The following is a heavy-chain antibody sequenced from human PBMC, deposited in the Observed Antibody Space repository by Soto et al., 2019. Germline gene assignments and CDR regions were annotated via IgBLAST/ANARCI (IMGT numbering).Heavy chain of an antibody. CDR2: ISSTTNYI. Sequence: GGSLRLSCAASGFTFTRYSMNWVRQAPGKGLEWVSSISSTTNYIYYADSMKGRSTVSRDNAKNSVYLEMNSLSAEDTAVYYCARESEDLTSNFDYWGQGTLVTVSS. J-gene: IGHJ4*02. CDR3: ARESEDLTSNFDY. V-gene: IGHV3-21*01. CDR1: GFTFTRYS.